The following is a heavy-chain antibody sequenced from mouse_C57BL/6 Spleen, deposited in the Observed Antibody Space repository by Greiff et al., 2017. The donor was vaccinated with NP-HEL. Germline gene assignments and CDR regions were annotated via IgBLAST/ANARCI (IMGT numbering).Heavy chain of an antibody. D-gene: IGHD3-2*02. CDR3: ARGSSGYVRPWFAY. V-gene: IGHV1-69*01. CDR1: GYTFTSYW. Sequence: QVQLQQPGAELVMPGASVKLSCKASGYTFTSYWMHWVKQRPGQGLEWIGEIDPSDSYTNYNQKFKGKSTLTVDKSSSTAYMQLSSLTSEDSAVYYCARGSSGYVRPWFAYWGQGTLVTVSA. CDR2: IDPSDSYT. J-gene: IGHJ3*01.